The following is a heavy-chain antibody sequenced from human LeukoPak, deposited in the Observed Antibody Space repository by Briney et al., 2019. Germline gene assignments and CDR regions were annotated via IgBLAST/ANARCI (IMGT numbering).Heavy chain of an antibody. Sequence: SRTLSLTCAISGDSVSSNSVSWNWIRQSPSRGLEWLGRTYYRSKWYYDYALSVKSRITVNPDTSKNQFSLQLNSVTPEDTAVYYCARDRPNSSGWTPLDYWGQGTLVTVSS. V-gene: IGHV6-1*01. CDR1: GDSVSSNSVS. CDR3: ARDRPNSSGWTPLDY. J-gene: IGHJ4*02. D-gene: IGHD6-19*01. CDR2: TYYRSKWYY.